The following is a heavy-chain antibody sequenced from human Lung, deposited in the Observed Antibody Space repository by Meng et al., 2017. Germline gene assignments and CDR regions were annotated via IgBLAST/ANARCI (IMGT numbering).Heavy chain of an antibody. CDR1: GYNFPAYY. CDR3: ARDEDISAAGKLFGDY. V-gene: IGHV1-2*06. Sequence: VWRVQSGAEGKKPGASVKVSCKPSGYNFPAYYIPWVRRAPGQGLEWMGRINPKSGDTHYAQKFQARVTMTGDTSISTAYMELSGLRSDDTAMYYCARDEDISAAGKLFGDYWGQGTLVTVSS. D-gene: IGHD6-25*01. CDR2: INPKSGDT. J-gene: IGHJ4*02.